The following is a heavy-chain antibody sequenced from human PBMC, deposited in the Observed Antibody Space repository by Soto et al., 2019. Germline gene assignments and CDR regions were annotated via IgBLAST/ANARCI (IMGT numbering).Heavy chain of an antibody. V-gene: IGHV4-30-2*01. CDR2: IYHSGST. D-gene: IGHD6-19*01. CDR3: ASGDTSGWTTFEL. J-gene: IGHJ2*01. CDR1: GGSISSGGYS. Sequence: QLQLQESGSGLVKPSQTLSLTCAVSGGSISSGGYSWSWIRQPPVKGLEWIGYIYHSGSTYYNPSLKSRVTISVDRSKNQFSLKLSSVTAADTAVYYCASGDTSGWTTFELWGRGTLVTVSS.